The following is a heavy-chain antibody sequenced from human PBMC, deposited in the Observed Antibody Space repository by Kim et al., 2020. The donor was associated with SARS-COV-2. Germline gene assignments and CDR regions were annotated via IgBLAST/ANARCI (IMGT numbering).Heavy chain of an antibody. J-gene: IGHJ6*02. CDR2: ISYDGSNK. CDR1: GFTFSSYG. V-gene: IGHV3-33*05. CDR3: AREYSSSWYYYYGMDV. Sequence: GGSLRLSGAASGFTFSSYGMHWVRQAPGKGLEWVAVISYDGSNKYYADSVKGRFTISRDNSKNTLYLQMNSLRAEDTAVYYCAREYSSSWYYYYGMDVWGQGTTVTVSS. D-gene: IGHD6-13*01.